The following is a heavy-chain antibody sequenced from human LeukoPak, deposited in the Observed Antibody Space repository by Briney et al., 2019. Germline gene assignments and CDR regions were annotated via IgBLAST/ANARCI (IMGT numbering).Heavy chain of an antibody. CDR1: GFTFSSYS. V-gene: IGHV3-48*04. Sequence: EGSLRLSCAASGFTFSSYSMNWVRQAPGKGLEWVSYISSSSSTIYYADSVKGRFTISRDNAKNSLYLQMNSLRAEDTAVYYCARGANYYGSGSYLAFDIWGQGTMVTVSS. CDR3: ARGANYYGSGSYLAFDI. CDR2: ISSSSSTI. J-gene: IGHJ3*02. D-gene: IGHD3-10*01.